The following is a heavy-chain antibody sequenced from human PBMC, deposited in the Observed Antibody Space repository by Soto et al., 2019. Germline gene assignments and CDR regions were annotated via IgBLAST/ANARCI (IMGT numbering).Heavy chain of an antibody. J-gene: IGHJ6*02. Sequence: ASVKVSCKASGYTFTGYYMHWVRQAPGQGLEWMGWINPNSGGTNYAQKFQGRVTMTRDTSISTAYMELSRLRSDDTAVYYCASPLGYCSGGSCDHYHYYYGMDVWGQGTTVTVSS. V-gene: IGHV1-2*02. D-gene: IGHD2-15*01. CDR2: INPNSGGT. CDR1: GYTFTGYY. CDR3: ASPLGYCSGGSCDHYHYYYGMDV.